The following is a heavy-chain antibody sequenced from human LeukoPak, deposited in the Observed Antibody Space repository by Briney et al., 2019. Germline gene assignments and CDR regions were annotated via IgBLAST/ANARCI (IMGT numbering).Heavy chain of an antibody. CDR1: GGSISSYY. J-gene: IGHJ6*02. Sequence: SETLSLTCTVSGGSISSYYWSWIRQPPGKGLEWIGYIYYSGSNNYNPSLKSRVTISVDTSTNQFSLKLSSVTAADTAVYYCARDSRPSYYYYGMDVWGQGTTVTVSS. CDR2: IYYSGSN. CDR3: ARDSRPSYYYYGMDV. V-gene: IGHV4-59*01.